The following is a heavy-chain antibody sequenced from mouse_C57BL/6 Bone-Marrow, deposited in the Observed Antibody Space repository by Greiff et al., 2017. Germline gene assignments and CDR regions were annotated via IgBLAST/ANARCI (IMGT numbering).Heavy chain of an antibody. CDR3: AREELYYDYSLGH. D-gene: IGHD2-4*01. J-gene: IGHJ3*01. V-gene: IGHV1-7*01. CDR2: INPSSGYT. CDR1: GYTFTSYW. Sequence: VQVVESGAELAKPGASVTLSCKASGYTFTSYWMHWVKQRPGQGLEWIGYINPSSGYTKYNQKFKDKATLTADKSSSTAYMELSSLTYEDSAVYYCAREELYYDYSLGHWGQGTLVTVSA.